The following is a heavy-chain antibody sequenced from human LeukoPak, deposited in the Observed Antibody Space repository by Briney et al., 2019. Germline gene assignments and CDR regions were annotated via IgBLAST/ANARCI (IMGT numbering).Heavy chain of an antibody. V-gene: IGHV3-7*01. J-gene: IGHJ4*02. Sequence: TGGSLRLSCAASGFTFSSYWMSWVRQAPGKGLEWVANIKQDGSEKYYVDSVKGRFTISRDNAKNSLYLQMNSLRAEDTAVYYCARTYYDFWSLYSSYFDYWGQGTLVTVSS. CDR3: ARTYYDFWSLYSSYFDY. CDR2: IKQDGSEK. D-gene: IGHD3-3*01. CDR1: GFTFSSYW.